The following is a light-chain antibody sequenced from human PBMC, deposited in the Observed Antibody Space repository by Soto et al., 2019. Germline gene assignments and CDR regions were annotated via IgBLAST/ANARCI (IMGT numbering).Light chain of an antibody. CDR2: DAS. CDR3: QQRSNWPPT. J-gene: IGKJ5*01. Sequence: EILLTQAPGTLSXSPVERATLPCRASQSVRDRYLAWYQQKPGQAPSLLIYDASNRATGIPARFSGSGSGTDFTLTISSLEPEDFAVYYCQQRSNWPPTFGQGTRLEIK. CDR1: QSVRDRY. V-gene: IGKV3-11*01.